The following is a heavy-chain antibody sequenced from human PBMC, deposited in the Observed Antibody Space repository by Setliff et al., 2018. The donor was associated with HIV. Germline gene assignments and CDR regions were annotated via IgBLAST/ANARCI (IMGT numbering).Heavy chain of an antibody. J-gene: IGHJ4*02. D-gene: IGHD3-3*01. CDR2: FNPIFTNP. V-gene: IGHV1-69*13. Sequence: ASVKVSCKAPGCAFSSYALSWVRQAPGQGLEWMGGFNPIFTNPDYAQKFQDRVTMTADESTNTAYMELSVVLSEETAVYFCVKGFGVTVVQTVSYFDYWGQGTQVTVSS. CDR3: VKGFGVTVVQTVSYFDY. CDR1: GCAFSSYA.